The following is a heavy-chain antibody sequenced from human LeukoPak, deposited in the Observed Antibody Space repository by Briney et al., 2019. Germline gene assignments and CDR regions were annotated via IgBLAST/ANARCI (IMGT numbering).Heavy chain of an antibody. CDR3: ARELGWELLCAFDI. V-gene: IGHV4-4*07. J-gene: IGHJ3*02. CDR1: GGSITSYY. CDR2: IYTRGSP. Sequence: PSETLSLTCTVSGGSITSYYWSWIRQPAGEGLEWHGRIYTRGSPNYNPSLKGRVTMSADTTRNQFSLNPTSVHAAVTAVYYCARELGWELLCAFDIWGQGTMVTVSS. D-gene: IGHD1-26*01.